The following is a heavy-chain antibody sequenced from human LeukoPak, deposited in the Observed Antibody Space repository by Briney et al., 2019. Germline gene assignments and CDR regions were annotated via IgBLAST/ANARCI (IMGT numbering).Heavy chain of an antibody. CDR2: IIPMRNLA. J-gene: IGHJ5*02. D-gene: IGHD2-15*01. V-gene: IGHV1-69*02. CDR1: GADFNTHI. Sequence: SVKVSCKASGADFNTHIINWVRQAPGQGLEWMGRIIPMRNLANYAHKFQGRVIITADKSRRTAYMELSSLTSDDTAVYYCARGKYCSGGECYSVRASYDGFDPWGQGTVVSVSS. CDR3: ARGKYCSGGECYSVRASYDGFDP.